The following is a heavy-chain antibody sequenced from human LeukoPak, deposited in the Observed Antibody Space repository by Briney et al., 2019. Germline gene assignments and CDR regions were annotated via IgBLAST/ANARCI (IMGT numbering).Heavy chain of an antibody. Sequence: PGGSLRLSCAASGFTFSDAWMSWVRQAPGKGLEWVGRIKSKTDGGTTDCAAPVKGRFTISRDDSKNTLYLQMNSLKSGDTAVYYCTTLTSGWKFDYWGQGTLVTVSP. CDR2: IKSKTDGGTT. V-gene: IGHV3-15*01. CDR3: TTLTSGWKFDY. D-gene: IGHD6-19*01. J-gene: IGHJ4*02. CDR1: GFTFSDAW.